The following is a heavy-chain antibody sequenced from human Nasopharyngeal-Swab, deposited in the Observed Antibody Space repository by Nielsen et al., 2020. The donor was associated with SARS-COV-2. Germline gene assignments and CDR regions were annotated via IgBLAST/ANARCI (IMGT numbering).Heavy chain of an antibody. CDR3: ARDLPPVGCSGGSCYSP. CDR2: IWYDGSNK. D-gene: IGHD2-15*01. V-gene: IGHV3-33*01. Sequence: GGSLRLSGAASGFTFSSYGMHWVRQAPGKGLEWVAVIWYDGSNKYYADSVKGRFTISRDNSKNTLYLQMNSLRAEDTAVYYCARDLPPVGCSGGSCYSPWGQGTLVTVSS. J-gene: IGHJ5*02. CDR1: GFTFSSYG.